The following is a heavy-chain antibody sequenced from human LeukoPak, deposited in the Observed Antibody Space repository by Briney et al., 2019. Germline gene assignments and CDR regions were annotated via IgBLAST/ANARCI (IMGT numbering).Heavy chain of an antibody. D-gene: IGHD3-10*01. J-gene: IGHJ6*03. CDR1: GFTFSSYA. V-gene: IGHV3-23*01. Sequence: GGSLRLSCAASGFTFSSYAMSWVRQAPGKGLEWVSAISGSGGSTYYADSVKGRFTISRDNSKNTLYLQMNSLRAEDTAVYYCAKVRGGIAFYYYYMDVWGKGTTVTVSS. CDR3: AKVRGGIAFYYYYMDV. CDR2: ISGSGGST.